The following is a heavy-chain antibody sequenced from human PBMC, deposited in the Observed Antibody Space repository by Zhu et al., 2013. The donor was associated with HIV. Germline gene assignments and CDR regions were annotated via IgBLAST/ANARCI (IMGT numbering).Heavy chain of an antibody. J-gene: IGHJ4*02. V-gene: IGHV1-46*01. CDR3: ARVNGLGGSCYSECYFDY. Sequence: QVQLVQSGAEVKKPGASVKVSCKASGYTFTSYYMHWVRQAPGQGLEWMGIINPSGGSTSYAQKFQGRVTMTRDTSTSTVYMELSSLRSEDTAVYYCARVNGLGGSCYSECYFDYWGQGTLVTVSS. D-gene: IGHD2-15*01. CDR2: INPSGGST. CDR1: GYTFTSYY.